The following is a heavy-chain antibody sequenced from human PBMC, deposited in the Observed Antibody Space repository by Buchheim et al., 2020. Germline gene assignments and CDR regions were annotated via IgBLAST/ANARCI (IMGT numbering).Heavy chain of an antibody. J-gene: IGHJ4*02. CDR1: GFTFSSYA. D-gene: IGHD1-26*01. Sequence: EVQLLESGGGLVQPGGSLRLSCTASGFTFSSYAMSWVRQAPGKGLEWVSAISGSGGSTYYADSVKGRFTISRDNSKNTLYLQMNSLRAEDTAVYYCAKILGKVGATTRPPPIFDYWGQGTL. CDR3: AKILGKVGATTRPPPIFDY. V-gene: IGHV3-23*01. CDR2: ISGSGGST.